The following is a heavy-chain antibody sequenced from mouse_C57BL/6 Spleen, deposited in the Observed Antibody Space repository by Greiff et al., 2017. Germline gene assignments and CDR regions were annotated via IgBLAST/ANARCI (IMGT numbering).Heavy chain of an antibody. Sequence: EVQRVESGGGLVKPGGSLKLSCAASGFTFSSYAMSWVRQTPEKRLEWVATISDGGSYTYYPDNVKGRFTISRDNAKNNLYLQMSHLKSEDTAMYYCAREMGYYYGRGDPWFAYWGQGTLVTVSA. CDR3: AREMGYYYGRGDPWFAY. D-gene: IGHD1-1*01. V-gene: IGHV5-4*01. CDR1: GFTFSSYA. J-gene: IGHJ3*01. CDR2: ISDGGSYT.